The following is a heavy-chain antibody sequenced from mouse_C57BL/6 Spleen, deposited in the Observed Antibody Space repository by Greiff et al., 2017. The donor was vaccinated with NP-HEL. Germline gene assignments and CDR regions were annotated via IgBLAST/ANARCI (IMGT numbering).Heavy chain of an antibody. Sequence: EVQLQQSGPELVKPGASVKIPCKASGYTFTDYNMNWVKQSPEKSLEWIGEINPSTGGTTYNQKFKAKATLTVDKSSSTAYMQLKSLTSEDSAVYYCARRYGSSYLDYWGQGTTLTVSS. CDR1: GYTFTDYN. D-gene: IGHD1-1*01. CDR2: INPSTGGT. J-gene: IGHJ2*01. CDR3: ARRYGSSYLDY. V-gene: IGHV1-42*01.